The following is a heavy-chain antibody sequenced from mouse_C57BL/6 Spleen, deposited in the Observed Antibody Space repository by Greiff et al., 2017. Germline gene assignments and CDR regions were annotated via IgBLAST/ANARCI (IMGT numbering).Heavy chain of an antibody. D-gene: IGHD1-1*01. CDR1: GFSFNTYA. V-gene: IGHV10-1*01. Sequence: EVMLVESGGGLVQPKGSLKLSCAASGFSFNTYAMNWVRQAPGKGLEWVARIRSKSNNYATYYADSVKDRFTISRDDSESMLYLQMNNLKTEDTAMYYCVSYYDWFAYWGQGTLVTVSA. CDR3: VSYYDWFAY. CDR2: IRSKSNNYAT. J-gene: IGHJ3*01.